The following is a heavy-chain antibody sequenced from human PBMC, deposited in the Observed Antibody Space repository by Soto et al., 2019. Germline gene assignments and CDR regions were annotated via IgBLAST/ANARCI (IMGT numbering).Heavy chain of an antibody. D-gene: IGHD3-10*01. CDR3: ARQYGSGSYRLYYYGMDV. CDR2: IDPSDSYT. J-gene: IGHJ6*02. Sequence: PGESVKISCKGSGYSFTIYCISWVRQMPGKGLEWMGRIDPSDSYTNYSPSFQGHVTISADRSISTAYLQWSSLKASDTAMYYCARQYGSGSYRLYYYGMDVWGQGTTVTVSS. CDR1: GYSFTIYC. V-gene: IGHV5-10-1*01.